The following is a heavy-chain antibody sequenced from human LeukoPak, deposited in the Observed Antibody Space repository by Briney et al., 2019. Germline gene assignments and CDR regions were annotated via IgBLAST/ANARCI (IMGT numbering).Heavy chain of an antibody. D-gene: IGHD5-18*01. CDR3: ASRAYSYGQGLNSDY. CDR1: GGSISSGDYY. Sequence: PQTLSLTCTVSGGSISSGDYYWSWIRQPPGKGLEWIGYIYYSGSTNYTPSRKSRVNISVDTSKNQFSLKLSSVTAVDMAVYYRASRAYSYGQGLNSDYRGHGTLVTVSP. V-gene: IGHV4-30-4*08. J-gene: IGHJ4*01. CDR2: IYYSGST.